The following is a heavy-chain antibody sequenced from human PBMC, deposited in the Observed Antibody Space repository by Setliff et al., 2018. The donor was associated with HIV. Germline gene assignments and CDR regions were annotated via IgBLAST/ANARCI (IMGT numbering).Heavy chain of an antibody. D-gene: IGHD6-19*01. Sequence: SETLSLTCAVYGGSLSGFYWTFIRQSPGKGLEWIGEVTHSGSTTYDPSLKSRITISVDTSKNQFSLKLTSVTAADMGVYYCARGRKRTLAVSGTRYFDFWGQGTLVTVSS. V-gene: IGHV4-34*01. J-gene: IGHJ4*02. CDR3: ARGRKRTLAVSGTRYFDF. CDR1: GGSLSGFY. CDR2: VTHSGST.